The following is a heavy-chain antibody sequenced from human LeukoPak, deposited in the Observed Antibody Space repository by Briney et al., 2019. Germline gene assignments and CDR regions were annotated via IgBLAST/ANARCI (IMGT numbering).Heavy chain of an antibody. V-gene: IGHV3-48*04. CDR1: GFTLSSHS. J-gene: IGHJ2*01. CDR3: ARDGGEHDYWHFDL. CDR2: ISNSGGTK. D-gene: IGHD1/OR15-1a*01. Sequence: PGGSLRLSCEASGFTLSSHSMNWVRQAPGRGLEWVAYISNSGGTKLYADSVKGRFTISRDNAKKSLNLEMNSPRAEDTAVYYCARDGGEHDYWHFDLWGRGDLVTVSS.